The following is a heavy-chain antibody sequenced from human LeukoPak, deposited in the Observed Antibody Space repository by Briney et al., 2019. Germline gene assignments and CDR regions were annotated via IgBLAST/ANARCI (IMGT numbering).Heavy chain of an antibody. CDR1: SDSINYYY. CDR3: AKWSSTLKAFDF. V-gene: IGHV4-59*08. J-gene: IGHJ4*02. CDR2: THYTGNT. Sequence: SETLSLTCSVPSDSINYYYWNWLRQPPGKELEWIAYTHYTGNTKSNPSLKSRVTTSVDTSKSQFSLKLSSVTAADTAVYYCAKWSSTLKAFDFWGQGILAIVSS. D-gene: IGHD2-8*01.